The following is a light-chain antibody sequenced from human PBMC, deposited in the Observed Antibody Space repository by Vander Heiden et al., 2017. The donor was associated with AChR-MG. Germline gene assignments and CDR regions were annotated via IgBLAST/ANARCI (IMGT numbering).Light chain of an antibody. Sequence: EMVLTQSPATLSVSPGERATLSFSASQSVSSNSAWYQHKPGQSPRLLIYGASTRAAGIPARFSGSGSEKDFTLTISNLQSEDFAVYYCQQYNNWPPWTFGPGTKVEIK. J-gene: IGKJ1*01. CDR1: QSVSSN. V-gene: IGKV3D-15*01. CDR3: QQYNNWPPWT. CDR2: GAS.